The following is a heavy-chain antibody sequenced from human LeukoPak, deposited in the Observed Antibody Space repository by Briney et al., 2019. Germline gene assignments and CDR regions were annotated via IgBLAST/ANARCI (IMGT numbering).Heavy chain of an antibody. V-gene: IGHV1-2*02. CDR3: ARGGTQWLDGYYFDY. CDR1: GYTFTGYY. D-gene: IGHD6-19*01. CDR2: INPNSGGT. J-gene: IGHJ4*02. Sequence: ASVKVSCKASGYTFTGYYMHWVRQAPGQGLEWMGWINPNSGGTNYAQKFQGRVTMTRDTSISTAYMELGRLRSDDTAVYYCARGGTQWLDGYYFDYWGQGTLVTVSS.